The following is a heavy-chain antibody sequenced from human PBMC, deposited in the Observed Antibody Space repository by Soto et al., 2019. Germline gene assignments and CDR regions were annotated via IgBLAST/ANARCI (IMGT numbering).Heavy chain of an antibody. Sequence: QVQLVESGGGLVQPGRSLRLSCAASGFTLRTYGMHWVRQAPGKGLEWLAVIPNTGINKYYADSVKGRFTISRDNSRDTLFLQMNSLRGEDTAIYYCAKVIRADSTSSNFYYYSGLDVWGQGTTVTVSS. CDR2: IPNTGINK. V-gene: IGHV3-30*18. CDR1: GFTLRTYG. CDR3: AKVIRADSTSSNFYYYSGLDV. J-gene: IGHJ6*02. D-gene: IGHD6-6*01.